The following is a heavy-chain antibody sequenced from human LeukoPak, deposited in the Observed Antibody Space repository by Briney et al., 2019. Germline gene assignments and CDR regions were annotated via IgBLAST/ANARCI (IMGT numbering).Heavy chain of an antibody. CDR1: GYTFTGYY. J-gene: IGHJ3*02. CDR2: INPNSGGT. CDR3: ARRGYYYDSSGYSDAFDI. Sequence: ASVKVSCKASGYTFTGYYMHWVRQAPGQGLEWMGWINPNSGGTNYAQKFQGRVTITRDTSISTAYMELSRLRSDDTAVYYCARRGYYYDSSGYSDAFDIWGQGTMVTVSS. V-gene: IGHV1-2*02. D-gene: IGHD3-22*01.